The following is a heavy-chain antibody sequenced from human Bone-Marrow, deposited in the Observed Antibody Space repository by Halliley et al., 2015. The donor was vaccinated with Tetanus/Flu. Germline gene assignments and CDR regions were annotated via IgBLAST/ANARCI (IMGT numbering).Heavy chain of an antibody. Sequence: GLVKPSGTLSLTCAVSGGSISSYNWWSWVRQPPGKGLEWIGEVYHSGSTNYNPSLKGRVNMSVDKSKNQFSLRLNSVTAADTAVYYCARGGATVGGTAFDPWGQGTLVTVSS. CDR2: VYHSGST. D-gene: IGHD3-16*01. CDR3: ARGGATVGGTAFDP. V-gene: IGHV4-4*02. J-gene: IGHJ5*02. CDR1: GGSISSYNW.